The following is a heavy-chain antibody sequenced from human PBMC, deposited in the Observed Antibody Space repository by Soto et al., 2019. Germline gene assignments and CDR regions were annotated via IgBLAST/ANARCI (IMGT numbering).Heavy chain of an antibody. D-gene: IGHD6-19*01. CDR1: GGSISSSNYY. CDR2: AYSTGNT. Sequence: QLQLQESDPGLVKPSETLSLTCTVSGGSISSSNYYWGWIRQPPGKGLEWIGSAYSTGNTYYNPSLKSRVTISVDTSKNQFSLKLSSVTAADTVVYYCARHGIAVAGTSYWGQGTLVTVSS. CDR3: ARHGIAVAGTSY. J-gene: IGHJ4*01. V-gene: IGHV4-39*01.